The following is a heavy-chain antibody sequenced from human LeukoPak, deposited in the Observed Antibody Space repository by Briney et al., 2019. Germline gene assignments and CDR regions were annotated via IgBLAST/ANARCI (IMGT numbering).Heavy chain of an antibody. V-gene: IGHV3-15*01. J-gene: IGHJ6*02. CDR1: GFTFSNAW. Sequence: GGSLRLSCAASGFTFSNAWMGWVRQAPGKGLEWVGRIKSKTDGGTTDYAAPVKGRFTISRDNSKNTLYLQMNSLRAEDTAVYYCARDKRAFGGLHYYYYGMDVWGQGTTVTVSS. CDR3: ARDKRAFGGLHYYYYGMDV. D-gene: IGHD3-10*01. CDR2: IKSKTDGGTT.